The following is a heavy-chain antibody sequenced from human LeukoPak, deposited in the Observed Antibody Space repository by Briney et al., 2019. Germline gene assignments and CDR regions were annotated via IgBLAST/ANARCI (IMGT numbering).Heavy chain of an antibody. CDR3: ASGIVVVPAAIRIHFDY. Sequence: PSETLSLTCTVSGGSISSGGYYWSWIRQPPGKGLEWIGYIYHSGSTYCNPSLKSRVTISVDRSKNQFSLKLSSVTAADTAVYYCASGIVVVPAAIRIHFDYWGQGTLVTVSS. V-gene: IGHV4-30-2*01. D-gene: IGHD2-2*02. CDR1: GGSISSGGYY. J-gene: IGHJ4*02. CDR2: IYHSGST.